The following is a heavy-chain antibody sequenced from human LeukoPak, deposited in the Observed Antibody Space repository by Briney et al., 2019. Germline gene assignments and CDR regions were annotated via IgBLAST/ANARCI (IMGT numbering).Heavy chain of an antibody. D-gene: IGHD3-22*01. CDR3: ARVDSSGWYFDY. Sequence: GGSLRLSCAASGFTVISNYMSRVRQAPRKGLEWVSVIYSGGSTYYADSVKGRFTISRDNSKNTLYLQMNSLRAEDTAVYYCARVDSSGWYFDYWGQGTLVTVSS. V-gene: IGHV3-53*01. J-gene: IGHJ4*02. CDR2: IYSGGST. CDR1: GFTVISNY.